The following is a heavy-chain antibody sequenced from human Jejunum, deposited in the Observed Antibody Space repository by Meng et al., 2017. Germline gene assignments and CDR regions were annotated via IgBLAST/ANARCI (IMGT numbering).Heavy chain of an antibody. CDR2: IHHSGST. D-gene: IGHD5-24*01. Sequence: SETLSLTCAVYGGSFSSYYWSWIRQPPGEGLEWIGEIHHSGSTKYNPSLKSRVTISVDTSKNQFSLTLNSVTAADTAVYYCARHYNRAFDIWGHGTMVTVSS. V-gene: IGHV4-34*01. CDR3: ARHYNRAFDI. J-gene: IGHJ3*02. CDR1: GGSFSSYY.